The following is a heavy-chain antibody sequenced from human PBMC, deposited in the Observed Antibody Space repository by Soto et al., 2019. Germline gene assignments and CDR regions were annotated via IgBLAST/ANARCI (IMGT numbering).Heavy chain of an antibody. CDR1: GGTFSSYT. CDR2: IIPILGIA. Sequence: QVQLVQSGAEVKKPGSSVKVSCKASGGTFSSYTISWVRHAPGQGLEWMGRIIPILGIANYAQKFQGRVTITADKSTSTAYMELSSLRSEDTAVYYCARSPDCSSTSCYGEDYYYYYMDVWGKGTTVTVSS. J-gene: IGHJ6*03. V-gene: IGHV1-69*02. D-gene: IGHD2-2*01. CDR3: ARSPDCSSTSCYGEDYYYYYMDV.